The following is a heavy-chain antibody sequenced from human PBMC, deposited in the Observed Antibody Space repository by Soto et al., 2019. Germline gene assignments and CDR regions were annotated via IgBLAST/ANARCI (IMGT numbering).Heavy chain of an antibody. CDR2: IGGSGGDI. D-gene: IGHD1-26*01. J-gene: IGHJ4*02. CDR1: AFTFSSYA. CDR3: AKKYRGTYPFDY. V-gene: IGHV3-23*01. Sequence: EVQLFESGGTLVQPGGSLRRFCAASAFTFSSYAMAWVRQAPGKGLEWVSSIGGSGGDISYADSVRGRFTISRDNSKNTLYLQMDSLSAEDTAMYYCAKKYRGTYPFDYWGQGTLVTVSS.